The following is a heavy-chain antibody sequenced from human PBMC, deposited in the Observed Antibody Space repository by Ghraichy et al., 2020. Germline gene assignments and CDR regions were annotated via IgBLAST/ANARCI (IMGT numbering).Heavy chain of an antibody. CDR3: TSSIAAADTGWGAFDI. J-gene: IGHJ3*02. CDR1: GFTFGDYA. Sequence: GGSLRLSCTASGFTFGDYAMSWFRQAPGKGLEWVGFIRSKAYGGTTEYAASVKGRFTISRVVSKSIAYLQMNSLKTEDTAVYYCTSSIAAADTGWGAFDIWGQGTMVTVSS. V-gene: IGHV3-49*03. CDR2: IRSKAYGGTT. D-gene: IGHD6-13*01.